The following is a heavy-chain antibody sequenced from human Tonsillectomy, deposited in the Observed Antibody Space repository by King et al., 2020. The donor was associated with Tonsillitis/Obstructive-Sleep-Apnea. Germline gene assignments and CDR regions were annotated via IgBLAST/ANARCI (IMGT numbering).Heavy chain of an antibody. J-gene: IGHJ4*02. Sequence: QLVQSGGGLVQSGGSLRLSCAASGFTISSYWMSWVRQAPGKGLEWVANIKQDGSEKHYVDSVKGRFTISRDNATNSLYLQLNSLRAEDTAVYYCAREGGHGMGFDYWGQGTLVTDSS. CDR2: IKQDGSEK. V-gene: IGHV3-7*01. CDR3: AREGGHGMGFDY. CDR1: GFTISSYW. D-gene: IGHD3-16*01.